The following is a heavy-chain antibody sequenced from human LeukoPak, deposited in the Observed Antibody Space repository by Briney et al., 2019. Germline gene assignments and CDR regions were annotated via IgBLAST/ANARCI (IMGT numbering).Heavy chain of an antibody. J-gene: IGHJ5*02. D-gene: IGHD3-3*01. CDR2: ISAYNGNT. V-gene: IGHV1-18*01. Sequence: ASVKVSCKASGYTFTSYGISWVRQAPGQGLEWMGWISAYNGNTNYAQKLQGRVTMTTDTSTSTAYMELRSLRSDDTAVYYCARDGGVFRFLEWLSWFDPWGQGTLVTVSS. CDR1: GYTFTSYG. CDR3: ARDGGVFRFLEWLSWFDP.